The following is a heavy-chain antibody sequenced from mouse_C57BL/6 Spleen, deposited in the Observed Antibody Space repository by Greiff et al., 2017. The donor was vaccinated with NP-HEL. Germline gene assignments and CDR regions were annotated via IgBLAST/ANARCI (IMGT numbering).Heavy chain of an antibody. CDR1: GYAFSSYW. J-gene: IGHJ2*01. D-gene: IGHD3-3*01. CDR2: IYPGDGDT. CDR3: ARYERDGYYSDY. V-gene: IGHV1-80*01. Sequence: VQLQQSGAELVKPGASVKISCKASGYAFSSYWMNWVKQRPGKGLEWIGQIYPGDGDTNYNGKFKGKATLTADKSSSTAYMQLSSLTSEDAAVYFCARYERDGYYSDYWGQGTTLTVSS.